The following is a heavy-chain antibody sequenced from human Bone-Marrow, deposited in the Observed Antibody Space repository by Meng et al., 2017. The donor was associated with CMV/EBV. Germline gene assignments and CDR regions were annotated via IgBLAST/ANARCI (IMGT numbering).Heavy chain of an antibody. J-gene: IGHJ5*02. Sequence: GESLKISCAVSGFTFSSYEMNWVRQAPGKGLEWVSHISSSGRIIYYADSVEGRFTVSRDNSKNTLYLQMNSLRAEDTAVYYCAKSASIVVVPADSFDPWGEGTLVTVSS. D-gene: IGHD2-2*01. V-gene: IGHV3-48*03. CDR1: GFTFSSYE. CDR3: AKSASIVVVPADSFDP. CDR2: ISSSGRII.